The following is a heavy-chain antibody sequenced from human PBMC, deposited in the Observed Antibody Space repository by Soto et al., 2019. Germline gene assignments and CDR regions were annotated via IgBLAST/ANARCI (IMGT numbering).Heavy chain of an antibody. J-gene: IGHJ4*02. D-gene: IGHD1-26*01. Sequence: QVQLVESGGGVVQPGRSLRLSCVASGFTFSSYGMHWVRQAPGKGLEWVAIISYDGSNTYYADSVKGRFTISRDNSKNTLYLQMNSLRAEDTSVYYCAKEGGLSGSYYISSSVYFDYWGQGTLVTVSS. CDR1: GFTFSSYG. CDR3: AKEGGLSGSYYISSSVYFDY. CDR2: ISYDGSNT. V-gene: IGHV3-30*18.